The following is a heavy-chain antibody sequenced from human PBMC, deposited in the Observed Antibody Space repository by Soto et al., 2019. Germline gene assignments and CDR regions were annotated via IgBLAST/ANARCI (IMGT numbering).Heavy chain of an antibody. CDR1: GGSISSYY. CDR3: ARYSGTYYVY. J-gene: IGHJ4*02. D-gene: IGHD1-26*01. Sequence: QVQLQESGPGLVKPSETLSLTCTVSGGSISSYYWTWIRQPPGKGLERIGFISHSGSTSYNPSLKSRVTMSVDTSKNQFSLKLNSVTAADTAVYYCARYSGTYYVYWGQGILVTVSS. CDR2: ISHSGST. V-gene: IGHV4-59*01.